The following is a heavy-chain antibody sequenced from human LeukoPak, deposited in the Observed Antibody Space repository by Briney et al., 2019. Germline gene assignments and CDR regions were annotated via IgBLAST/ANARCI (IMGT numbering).Heavy chain of an antibody. CDR3: ANTRGYSGYDWYYYYGMDV. V-gene: IGHV3-33*06. CDR1: GFTFSGCD. CDR2: IWYDGTNK. D-gene: IGHD5-12*01. J-gene: IGHJ6*02. Sequence: GGSLRLSCAASGFTFSGCDMYWVRQAPGKGLEWVAIIWYDGTNKYYVDSVQGRFTISRDNSKNTLYLQMNSLRAEDTAVYYCANTRGYSGYDWYYYYGMDVWGQGTTVTVSS.